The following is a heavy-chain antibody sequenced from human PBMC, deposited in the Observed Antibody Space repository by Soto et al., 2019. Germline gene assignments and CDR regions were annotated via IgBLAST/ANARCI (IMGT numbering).Heavy chain of an antibody. CDR3: AKDRYSSSWYFLDY. CDR2: ISWNSGNI. Sequence: EVQLVESGGGLVQPGRSLRLSCAASGFTFDDYVMHWVRQAPGKGLEWVSGISWNSGNIAYADSVKGRFTISRDNAKNSLYLQMNSLRAEDTALYYCAKDRYSSSWYFLDYWGQGTLVTVSS. CDR1: GFTFDDYV. D-gene: IGHD6-13*01. J-gene: IGHJ4*02. V-gene: IGHV3-9*01.